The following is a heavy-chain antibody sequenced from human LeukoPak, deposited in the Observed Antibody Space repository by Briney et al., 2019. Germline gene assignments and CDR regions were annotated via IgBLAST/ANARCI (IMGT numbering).Heavy chain of an antibody. J-gene: IGHJ4*02. CDR1: GFTFSSYW. Sequence: QTGGSLRLSCAASGFTFSSYWMSWVRQASGKGLEWVANIKQDGSEKYYVDSVKGRFTISRDNAKNSLYLQMNSLRAEDTAVYYCARDGGTGHFDYWGQGTLVTVSS. CDR2: IKQDGSEK. CDR3: ARDGGTGHFDY. D-gene: IGHD3-10*01. V-gene: IGHV3-7*01.